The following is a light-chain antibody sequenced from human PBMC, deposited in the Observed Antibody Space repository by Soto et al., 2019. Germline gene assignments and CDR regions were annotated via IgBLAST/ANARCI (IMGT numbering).Light chain of an antibody. CDR3: QQYNHWPLT. CDR2: DAS. Sequence: EIGLTQSPGTLSLSPGERATLSCRTSQSVISTYLAWYQQKPGQAPRLLIYDASRRATGIPDRFSGSGSGTDFTLTISSLQSVDFAVYYCQQYNHWPLTFGQGTRLEIK. V-gene: IGKV3D-20*02. J-gene: IGKJ5*01. CDR1: QSVISTY.